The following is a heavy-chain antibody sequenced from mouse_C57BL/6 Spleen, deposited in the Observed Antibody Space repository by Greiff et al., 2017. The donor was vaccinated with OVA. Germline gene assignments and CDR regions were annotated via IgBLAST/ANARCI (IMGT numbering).Heavy chain of an antibody. CDR3: TRMGLIYDGYPWFAY. V-gene: IGHV1-15*01. D-gene: IGHD2-3*01. CDR1: GYTFTDYE. Sequence: VQGVESGAELVRPGASVTLSCKASGYTFTDYEMHWVKQTPVHGLEWIGAIDPETGGTAYNQKFKGKAILTADKSSSTAYMELRSLTSEDSAVYYCTRMGLIYDGYPWFAYWGQGTLVTVSA. CDR2: IDPETGGT. J-gene: IGHJ3*01.